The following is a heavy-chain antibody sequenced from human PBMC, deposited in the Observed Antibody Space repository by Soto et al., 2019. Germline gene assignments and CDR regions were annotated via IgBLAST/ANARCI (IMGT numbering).Heavy chain of an antibody. J-gene: IGHJ4*02. CDR1: GFTFDDYA. CDR2: ISWNSGSI. D-gene: IGHD3-10*01. V-gene: IGHV3-9*01. CDR3: AKGLWFGELWYYFDY. Sequence: GGSLRLSCAASGFTFDDYAMHWVRQAPGKGLEWVSGISWNSGSIGYADSVKGRFTISRDNAKNSLYLQMNSLRAEDTALYYCAKGLWFGELWYYFDYWGQGTLVTVSS.